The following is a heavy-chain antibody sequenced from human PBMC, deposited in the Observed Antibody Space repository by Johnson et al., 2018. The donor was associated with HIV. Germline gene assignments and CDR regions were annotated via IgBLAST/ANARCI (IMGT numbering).Heavy chain of an antibody. CDR1: GFTFESFW. CDR3: AKDRPTIGYSGYDSPLPDAFDI. Sequence: VQLVESGGDLVQPGVSLRLSCAASGFTFESFWIHWVRQTPGQGLVWVSRVASGGSTYYADSVKARFTISSDNTKSTLYLQMNILRAEDTAVYYCAKDRPTIGYSGYDSPLPDAFDIWGQGTMGTVSS. D-gene: IGHD5-12*01. J-gene: IGHJ3*02. CDR2: VASGGST. V-gene: IGHV3-74*01.